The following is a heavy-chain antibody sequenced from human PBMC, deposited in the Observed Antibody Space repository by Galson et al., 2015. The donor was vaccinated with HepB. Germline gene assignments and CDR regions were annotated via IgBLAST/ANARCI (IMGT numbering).Heavy chain of an antibody. Sequence: CAISGDSVSSNSAAWNWIRQSPSRGLEWLGRTCYRSKWYNDYAVSVKSRITINPDTSKNQFSLQLNSVTPEDTAVYYCARAPRITMARGVIYYFDYWGQGTLVTVSS. CDR2: TCYRSKWYN. CDR1: GDSVSSNSAA. D-gene: IGHD3-10*01. CDR3: ARAPRITMARGVIYYFDY. J-gene: IGHJ4*02. V-gene: IGHV6-1*01.